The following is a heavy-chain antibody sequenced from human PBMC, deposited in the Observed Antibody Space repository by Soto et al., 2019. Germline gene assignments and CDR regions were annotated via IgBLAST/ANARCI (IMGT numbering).Heavy chain of an antibody. CDR3: AREDRVYSSSWTRGAGMDV. CDR1: GGTFSSYA. D-gene: IGHD6-13*01. J-gene: IGHJ6*02. Sequence: ASVKVSCKASGGTFSSYAISWVRQAPGQGREWMGGIIPIVGTANYAQKFQGRVTITADESTSTAYMELSSLRSEDTAVYYCAREDRVYSSSWTRGAGMDVWGQGTTVTVSS. CDR2: IIPIVGTA. V-gene: IGHV1-69*13.